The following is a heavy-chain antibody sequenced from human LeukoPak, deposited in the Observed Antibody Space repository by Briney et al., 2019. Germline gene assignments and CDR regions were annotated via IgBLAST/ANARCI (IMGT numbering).Heavy chain of an antibody. Sequence: NPSETLSLTCTVSGGYISSYYWSWIRQPPGKGLEWIGYIYYSGSTNYNPSLKSRVTISVDTSKNQFSLKLSSVTAADTAVYYCASRTGAFDIWGQGTMVTVSS. CDR1: GGYISSYY. V-gene: IGHV4-59*01. CDR3: ASRTGAFDI. J-gene: IGHJ3*02. D-gene: IGHD1-14*01. CDR2: IYYSGST.